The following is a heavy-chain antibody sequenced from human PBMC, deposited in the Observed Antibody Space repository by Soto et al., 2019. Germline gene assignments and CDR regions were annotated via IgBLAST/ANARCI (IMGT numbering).Heavy chain of an antibody. Sequence: SETLSLTCTVSGASISSYYWSWIRQPPGKGLDWIGYIHYSGSINYNPSLKSRVIISIDTSKNQFSLNLSSVTAADTAVYYCARHSQNGPPLWFGELLSWGQGTLVTVSS. CDR3: ARHSQNGPPLWFGELLS. V-gene: IGHV4-59*01. D-gene: IGHD3-10*01. J-gene: IGHJ4*02. CDR1: GASISSYY. CDR2: IHYSGSI.